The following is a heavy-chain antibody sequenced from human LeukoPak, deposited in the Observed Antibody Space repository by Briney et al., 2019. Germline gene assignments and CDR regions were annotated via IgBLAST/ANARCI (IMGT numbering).Heavy chain of an antibody. CDR1: GFTFSSYG. CDR2: ISYDGSNK. CDR3: AKTLGGSFDY. V-gene: IGHV3-30*18. Sequence: GRSLRLSCAASGFTFSSYGMHWVRQAPGKGLEWVEVISYDGSNKYYADSVKGRFTISRDNSKNTLYLQMNSLRAEDTAVYYCAKTLGGSFDYWGQGTLVTVSS. J-gene: IGHJ4*02.